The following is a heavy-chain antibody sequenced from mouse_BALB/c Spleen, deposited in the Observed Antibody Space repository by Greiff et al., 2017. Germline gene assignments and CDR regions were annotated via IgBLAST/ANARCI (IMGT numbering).Heavy chain of an antibody. CDR2: IDPSDSYT. J-gene: IGHJ4*01. V-gene: IGHV1-69*02. Sequence: QVHVKQPGAELVKPGASVKLSCKASGYTFTSYWMHWVKQRPGHGLEWIGEIDPSDSYTNYNQKFKGKATLTVDKSSSTAYMQLSSLTSEDSAVYYCASDAMDYWGQGTSVTVSS. CDR3: ASDAMDY. CDR1: GYTFTSYW.